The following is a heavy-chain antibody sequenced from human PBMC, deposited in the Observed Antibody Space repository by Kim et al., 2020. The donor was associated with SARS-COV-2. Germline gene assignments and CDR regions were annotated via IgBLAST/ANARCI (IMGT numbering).Heavy chain of an antibody. V-gene: IGHV1-69*01. CDR3: ARGSYSSSWYVEFDP. D-gene: IGHD6-13*01. J-gene: IGHJ5*02. Sequence: QKFQGRVTITADESTSTAYMELSSLRSEDTAVYYCARGSYSSSWYVEFDPWGQGTLVTVSS.